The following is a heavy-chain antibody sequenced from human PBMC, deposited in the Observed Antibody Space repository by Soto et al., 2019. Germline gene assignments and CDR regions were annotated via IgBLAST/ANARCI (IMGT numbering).Heavy chain of an antibody. CDR3: ASQYSSGWYSFDY. J-gene: IGHJ4*02. CDR2: INHSGST. Sequence: QVQLQQWGAGLLKPSETLSLTCAVYGGSFSGYYWSWIRQPPGKGLEWIGEINHSGSTNYNPSLKSRVTISVDTSKDQFSLKLSSVTAADTAVYYRASQYSSGWYSFDYWGQGTLVTVSS. D-gene: IGHD6-19*01. V-gene: IGHV4-34*01. CDR1: GGSFSGYY.